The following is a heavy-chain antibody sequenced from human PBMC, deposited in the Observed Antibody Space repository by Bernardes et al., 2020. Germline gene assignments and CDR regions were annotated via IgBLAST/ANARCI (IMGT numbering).Heavy chain of an antibody. CDR3: AYRWGCSSNSTLCADL. CDR2: ISGSGGST. D-gene: IGHD2-15*01. J-gene: IGHJ5*02. V-gene: IGHV3-23*01. Sequence: GGSLRLSCAASGFTFSNYAMSWVRQAPGKGLEWVSAISGSGGSTYYADSVKGRFTITKDTSKDQVVLTMTNMDLVDTATYYCAYRWGCSSNSTLCADLWGQGTLVTVSS. CDR1: GFTFSNYA.